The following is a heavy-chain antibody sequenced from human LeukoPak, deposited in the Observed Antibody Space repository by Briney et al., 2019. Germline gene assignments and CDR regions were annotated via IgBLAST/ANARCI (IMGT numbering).Heavy chain of an antibody. CDR1: GFTFEDYS. CDR2: IREDGRTT. Sequence: GGSLRLSCAASGFTFEDYSLHWLRQAQGKGLEWVSLIREDGRTTYYANSVKGRFTIPRDNSKNTLYLQMNSLRAEDTAVYYCAKDLYYYDSSGYYYGLDYWGQGTLVTVSS. D-gene: IGHD3-22*01. V-gene: IGHV3-43*02. CDR3: AKDLYYYDSSGYYYGLDY. J-gene: IGHJ4*02.